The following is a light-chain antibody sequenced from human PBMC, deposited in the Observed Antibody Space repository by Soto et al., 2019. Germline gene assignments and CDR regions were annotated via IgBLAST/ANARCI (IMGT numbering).Light chain of an antibody. J-gene: IGKJ1*01. CDR1: QGISSY. CDR3: QQYYSYPWT. CDR2: AAS. Sequence: AIRMTQSPSSLSASTGDRVTITCRASQGISSYLAWYQQKPGKAPKLLIYAASTLQSGVPSRFSGSGSGTDFTLTISCLQSEDLATYYSQQYYSYPWTFGQGTKVEIK. V-gene: IGKV1-8*01.